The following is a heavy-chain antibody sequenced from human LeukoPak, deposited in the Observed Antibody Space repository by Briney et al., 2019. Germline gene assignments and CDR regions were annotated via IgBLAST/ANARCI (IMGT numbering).Heavy chain of an antibody. CDR1: GVSISSGSYY. V-gene: IGHV4-61*02. Sequence: PSETLSLTCTVSGVSISSGSYYWNWIRQPAGTGLEWIGRIYTSGNTNYNPSLQSRVTISVDTSKNQFSLNLSSVTAADTAVYYCARDPSSSRRGFWLGVWGQGILVTVSS. CDR2: IYTSGNT. J-gene: IGHJ4*02. D-gene: IGHD6-6*01. CDR3: ARDPSSSRRGFWLGV.